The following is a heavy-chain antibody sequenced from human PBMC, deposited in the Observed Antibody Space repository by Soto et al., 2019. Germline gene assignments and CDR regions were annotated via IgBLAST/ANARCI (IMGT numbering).Heavy chain of an antibody. V-gene: IGHV5-51*01. J-gene: IGHJ3*02. CDR3: ARQTDIVVVVAAFDAFDI. CDR2: IYPGDSDT. Sequence: PGESLKISCKGSGYSFTSYWIGWVRQMPGKGLEWMGIIYPGDSDTRYSPSFQGQVTISADKSISTAYLQWSSLKASDTAMYYCARQTDIVVVVAAFDAFDIWGQGTMVTVSS. D-gene: IGHD2-15*01. CDR1: GYSFTSYW.